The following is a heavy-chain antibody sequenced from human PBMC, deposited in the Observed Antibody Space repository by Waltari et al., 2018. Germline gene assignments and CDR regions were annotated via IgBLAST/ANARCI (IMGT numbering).Heavy chain of an antibody. CDR1: GGSISSYY. Sequence: QVQLQESGPGLVKPSETLSLTCTVSGGSISSYYWSWIRQPPGKGLEWIGYIYYSGSTNYNPSLKSRVTISVDTSKNQFSLKLSSVTAADTAVYYCARVGATTNFDYWGQGTLVTVSS. CDR2: IYYSGST. V-gene: IGHV4-59*01. J-gene: IGHJ4*02. CDR3: ARVGATTNFDY. D-gene: IGHD1-26*01.